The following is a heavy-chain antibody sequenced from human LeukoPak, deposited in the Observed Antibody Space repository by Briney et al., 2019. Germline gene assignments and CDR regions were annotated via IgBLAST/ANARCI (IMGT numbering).Heavy chain of an antibody. CDR3: AKPPEVGATVGYFDY. Sequence: GGSLRLSCAASGFTLSSYDMHWVRQAPGKGLEWVALISFDGSNQYYADSVKGRFTISRDNSKNTLYLQMNSLRAEDTAVYFCAKPPEVGATVGYFDYWGQGTLVTVSS. J-gene: IGHJ4*02. CDR1: GFTLSSYD. V-gene: IGHV3-30*18. D-gene: IGHD1-26*01. CDR2: ISFDGSNQ.